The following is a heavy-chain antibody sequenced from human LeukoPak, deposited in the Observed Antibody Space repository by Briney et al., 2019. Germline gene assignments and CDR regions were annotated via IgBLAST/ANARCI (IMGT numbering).Heavy chain of an antibody. Sequence: SETLSLTCTVSGVSISSYYWSWIRQPPGKGLEWIGYIYYSGSTNYNPSLKSRVTISVDTSKNQFSLKLSSVTAADTAVYSCARAYAGYTFDYWGQGTLVTVSS. CDR3: ARAYAGYTFDY. CDR2: IYYSGST. J-gene: IGHJ4*02. D-gene: IGHD5-24*01. CDR1: GVSISSYY. V-gene: IGHV4-59*01.